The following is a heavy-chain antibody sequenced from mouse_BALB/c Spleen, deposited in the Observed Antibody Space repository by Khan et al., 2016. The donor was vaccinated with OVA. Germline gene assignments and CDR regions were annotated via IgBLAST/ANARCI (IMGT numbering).Heavy chain of an antibody. Sequence: QIQLVQSGPGLVAPSQSLSITCTVSGFSLTNYGVNWVRQPPGKGLEWLGVIWSDGSTNYHSALISRLSISKDNSKSQVFLKLNSLQTDDTATYYCVKFDGIFYVMDYWGQGTSVTVSS. CDR1: GFSLTNYG. CDR2: IWSDGST. D-gene: IGHD2-3*01. J-gene: IGHJ4*01. CDR3: VKFDGIFYVMDY. V-gene: IGHV2-3*01.